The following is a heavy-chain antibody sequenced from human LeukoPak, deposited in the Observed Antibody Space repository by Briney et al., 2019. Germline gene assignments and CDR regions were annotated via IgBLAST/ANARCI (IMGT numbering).Heavy chain of an antibody. CDR3: VSFYETY. D-gene: IGHD2/OR15-2a*01. Sequence: GGSLRLSCAASGNYWMHWVRQVPGKGLVWVSHINSDGSWTSYADSVKGRFTISKDNAKNTVYLQMNSLGAEDTAVYYCVSFYETYWGRGTLVTVSS. CDR1: GNYW. J-gene: IGHJ4*02. V-gene: IGHV3-74*01. CDR2: INSDGSWT.